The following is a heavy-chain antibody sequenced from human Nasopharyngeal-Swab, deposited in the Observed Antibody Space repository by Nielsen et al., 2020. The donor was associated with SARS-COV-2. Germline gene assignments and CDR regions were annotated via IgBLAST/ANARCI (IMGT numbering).Heavy chain of an antibody. CDR3: ARGPPIVVLTAILPDYYYLDV. J-gene: IGHJ6*03. Sequence: GESLKISCSASGFPFSSYWMTWVRQAPGKGLEWVAHLKQDGSEKYSVYSVKGRFTISRDNARNSLYLQMNNLRAEDTAVYYCARGPPIVVLTAILPDYYYLDVGGKGTTVTVSS. CDR2: LKQDGSEK. V-gene: IGHV3-7*03. CDR1: GFPFSSYW. D-gene: IGHD2-21*02.